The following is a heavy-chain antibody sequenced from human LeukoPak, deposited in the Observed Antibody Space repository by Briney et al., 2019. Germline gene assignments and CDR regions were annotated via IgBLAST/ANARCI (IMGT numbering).Heavy chain of an antibody. V-gene: IGHV3-30*04. Sequence: GRSLRLSCAASGFTFSSYAMHWVRQAPGKGLEWVAVISYDGSNKYYADSVKGRFTISRDNSKNTLYLQMNSLRAEDTAVYYCARDFDVFYYYYYMDVWGKGTTVTVSS. D-gene: IGHD3-9*01. CDR1: GFTFSSYA. J-gene: IGHJ6*03. CDR2: ISYDGSNK. CDR3: ARDFDVFYYYYYMDV.